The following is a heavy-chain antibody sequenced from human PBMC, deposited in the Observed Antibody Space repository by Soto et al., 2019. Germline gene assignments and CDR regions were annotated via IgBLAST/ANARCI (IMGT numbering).Heavy chain of an antibody. CDR3: SRRAPEGFDP. Sequence: SSATLSLTCTVSGASHSSSRNFWGWIRGPPGKGLEFIGSINYRGDTYYNPSLRRRVTLSVHTSKNQFSLKVTSVTATDRGLYYCSRRAPEGFDPGGQGTLVT. J-gene: IGHJ5*02. CDR2: INYRGDT. CDR1: GASHSSSRNF. V-gene: IGHV4-39*01.